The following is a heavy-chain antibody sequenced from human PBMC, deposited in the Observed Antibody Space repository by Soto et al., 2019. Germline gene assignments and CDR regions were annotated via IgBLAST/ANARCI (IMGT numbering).Heavy chain of an antibody. CDR2: VYHTGRT. V-gene: IGHV4-61*01. CDR1: GGSFKSGSYS. J-gene: IGHJ4*02. D-gene: IGHD3-16*01. Sequence: SETLSLTCTVSGGSFKSGSYSWSWIRQPPGKGLEWIGYVYHTGRTSYNPSLKSRVSISMDTSKNQFSLNLDSVTAADTAVYFCERDYDCFDSWGKGTLVTVSS. CDR3: ERDYDCFDS.